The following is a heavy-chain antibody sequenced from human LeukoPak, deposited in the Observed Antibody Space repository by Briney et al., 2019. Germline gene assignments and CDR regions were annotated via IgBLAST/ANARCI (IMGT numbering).Heavy chain of an antibody. V-gene: IGHV4-4*02. Sequence: SGTLSLTCAVSGGSISSSNWWSWVRQPPGKGLEWIGEIYHSGSTNYNPSLKSRVTISVDTSKNQFSLKLSSVTAADTAVYYCARRYYYYYGMDVWGQGTTVTVSS. J-gene: IGHJ6*02. CDR2: IYHSGST. CDR1: GGSISSSNW. CDR3: ARRYYYYYGMDV.